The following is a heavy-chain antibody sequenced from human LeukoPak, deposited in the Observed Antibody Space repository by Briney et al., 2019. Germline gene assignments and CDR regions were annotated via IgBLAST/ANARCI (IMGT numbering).Heavy chain of an antibody. CDR3: ARHVGAAAGGGPLAY. D-gene: IGHD6-13*01. V-gene: IGHV5-51*01. Sequence: GESLKISCKGSGYNFTSHWIGWVRQLPGKGLEWMGIIYPGDSDSRQSPSLRGQVTISADKSINTAYLQWNSLKASDTAMYYCARHVGAAAGGGPLAYWGQGTLVTVSS. CDR1: GYNFTSHW. CDR2: IYPGDSDS. J-gene: IGHJ4*02.